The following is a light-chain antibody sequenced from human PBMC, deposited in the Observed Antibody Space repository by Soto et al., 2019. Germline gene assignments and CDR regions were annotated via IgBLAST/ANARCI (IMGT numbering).Light chain of an antibody. Sequence: QSALTQPPSASGSPGQSVTISCTGTSSDVGGYNYVSWYQQHPGKAPKLMIYEVSKRPSGVPDRFSGSKSGNTASLTVSGLQAEDEADYYCSSYAGSPTVFGTGTKLTV. CDR3: SSYAGSPTV. V-gene: IGLV2-8*01. CDR2: EVS. CDR1: SSDVGGYNY. J-gene: IGLJ1*01.